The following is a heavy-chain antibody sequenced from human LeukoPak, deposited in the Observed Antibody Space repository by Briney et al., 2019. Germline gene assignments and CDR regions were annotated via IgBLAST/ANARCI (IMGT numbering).Heavy chain of an antibody. D-gene: IGHD2-15*01. Sequence: PGGSLRLSCAASGFTFSDYYMTWIRQVPGRGLEYLSYISNSGTTMQYTDSVKGRFTTSRDNAKNSLYLQMNSLRAEDTAVYYCARGARLLDFRGQGTLVTVSS. V-gene: IGHV3-11*01. CDR3: ARGARLLDF. J-gene: IGHJ4*02. CDR1: GFTFSDYY. CDR2: ISNSGTTM.